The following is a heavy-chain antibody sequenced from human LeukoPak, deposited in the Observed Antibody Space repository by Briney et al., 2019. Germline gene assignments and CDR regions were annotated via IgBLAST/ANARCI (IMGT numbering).Heavy chain of an antibody. CDR3: AELGITMIGGV. V-gene: IGHV3-30*18. CDR1: GFTFSTYG. J-gene: IGHJ6*04. Sequence: GGSLRLSCAASGFTFSTYGTHWVRQAPGKGLEWVAVIAYDGKTTYYADSVKGRFTVSRDNAKNSLYLQMNSLRAEDTAVYYCAELGITMIGGVWGKGTTVTISS. D-gene: IGHD3-10*02. CDR2: IAYDGKTT.